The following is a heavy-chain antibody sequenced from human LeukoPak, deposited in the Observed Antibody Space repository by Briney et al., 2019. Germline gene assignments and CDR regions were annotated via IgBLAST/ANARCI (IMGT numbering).Heavy chain of an antibody. D-gene: IGHD2-2*01. J-gene: IGHJ6*02. Sequence: PGGSLRLSCAASGFTFSDYYMSWLRQAPGKGLEWVSYISSSGSTIYYADSVKGRFTISRDNAKNSLYLQMNSLRAEDTAVYYCARSVWVVVPAAIGNYGMDVWGQGTTVTVSS. CDR2: ISSSGSTI. V-gene: IGHV3-11*01. CDR1: GFTFSDYY. CDR3: ARSVWVVVPAAIGNYGMDV.